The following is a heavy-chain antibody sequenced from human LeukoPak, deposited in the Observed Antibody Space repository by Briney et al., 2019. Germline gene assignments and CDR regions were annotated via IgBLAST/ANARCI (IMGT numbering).Heavy chain of an antibody. CDR2: VSSDGGTT. D-gene: IGHD2-15*01. CDR3: TKESATGSRYSFGY. Sequence: GTSLRLSCAASGFTFSSHGIHWVRQAPGKGLEWVAVVSSDGGTTYYADSVKGRFTISRDNSKNTLYLQMNSLRGEDTAIYYCTKESATGSRYSFGYLGQGTLVTVSS. CDR1: GFTFSSHG. J-gene: IGHJ4*02. V-gene: IGHV3-30*18.